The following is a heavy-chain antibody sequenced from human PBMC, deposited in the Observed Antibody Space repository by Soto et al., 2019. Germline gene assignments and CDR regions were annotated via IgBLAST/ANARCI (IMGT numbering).Heavy chain of an antibody. CDR2: IYYSGST. Sequence: PSETLSLTCTVSGGSVSSGSYYWSCIRQPPGKGLEWIGYIYYSGSTNYNPSLKSRVTISVDTSKNQFSLKLSSVTAADTAVYYCASHDLQDYYYYYMDVWGKGTTVTVSS. J-gene: IGHJ6*03. CDR1: GGSVSSGSYY. V-gene: IGHV4-61*01. CDR3: ASHDLQDYYYYYMDV. D-gene: IGHD1-1*01.